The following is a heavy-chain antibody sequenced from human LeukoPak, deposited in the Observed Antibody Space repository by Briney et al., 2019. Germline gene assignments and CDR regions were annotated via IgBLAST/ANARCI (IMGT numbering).Heavy chain of an antibody. Sequence: PSETLSLTCTVSGGSTSNTNYYWGWIRQPPGKGLEWIGSIYYSGSTYYNPSLKSRVTISVDTSKNQFSLKLSSVTAADTAVYYCASHSSYVSPFRSWGRGPLVTVSP. V-gene: IGHV4-39*01. CDR3: ASHSSYVSPFRS. CDR1: GGSTSNTNYY. CDR2: IYYSGST. D-gene: IGHD3-10*02. J-gene: IGHJ5*02.